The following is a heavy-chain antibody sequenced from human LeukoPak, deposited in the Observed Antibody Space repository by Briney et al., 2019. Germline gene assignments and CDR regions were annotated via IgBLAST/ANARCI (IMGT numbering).Heavy chain of an antibody. CDR3: ARDPYYMVRSTNAFDI. D-gene: IGHD3-10*01. CDR2: IYHSGST. Sequence: SETLSLTCTVSGYSISSGYYWGWIRQPPGKGLEWIGSIYHSGSTYYNPSLKSRVTISVDTSKNQFSLKLSSVTAADTAVYYCARDPYYMVRSTNAFDIWGQGTMVTVSS. V-gene: IGHV4-38-2*02. CDR1: GYSISSGYY. J-gene: IGHJ3*02.